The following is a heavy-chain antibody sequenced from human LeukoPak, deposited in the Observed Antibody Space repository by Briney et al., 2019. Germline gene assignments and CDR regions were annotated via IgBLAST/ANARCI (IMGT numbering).Heavy chain of an antibody. D-gene: IGHD3-9*01. J-gene: IGHJ4*02. V-gene: IGHV1-69*13. CDR2: IIPIFGTA. CDR3: ARGYYDILTGYYDY. CDR1: GYTFTSYG. Sequence: SVKVFCKASGYTFTSYGISWVRQAPGQGLEWMGGIIPIFGTANYAQKFQGRVTITADESTSTAYMELSSLRSEDTAVYYCARGYYDILTGYYDYWGQGTLVTVSS.